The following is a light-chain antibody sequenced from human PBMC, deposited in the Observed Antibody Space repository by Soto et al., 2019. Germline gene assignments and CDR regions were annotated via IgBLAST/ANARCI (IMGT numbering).Light chain of an antibody. J-gene: IGKJ5*01. V-gene: IGKV3-20*01. CDR1: QSVSSSY. CDR2: GAS. CDR3: QQYGTSPPIT. Sequence: ESVLTQAPGTLSLSPGERDTLFCRASQSVSSSYLAWYQQKPGQAPRLLIYGASSRATGIPDRFSGSGSGTDFTLTITRLEPEDFAVYYCQQYGTSPPITFGQGTRLEIK.